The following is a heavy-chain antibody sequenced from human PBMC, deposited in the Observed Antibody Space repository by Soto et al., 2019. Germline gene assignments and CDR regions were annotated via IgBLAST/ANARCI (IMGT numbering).Heavy chain of an antibody. CDR3: ARDVGYGLIDY. CDR2: ISAYNGNT. J-gene: IGHJ4*02. V-gene: IGHV1-18*01. Sequence: QVQLVQSGAEVKKPGASVKVSCKASGYTFTSYSIIWVRQAPGQGLEWMGWISAYNGNTYHARKLQGRVTMSTDTSTSTAYMELRSLRSDDTAMYYCARDVGYGLIDYWGQGTLVTVSS. CDR1: GYTFTSYS. D-gene: IGHD5-18*01.